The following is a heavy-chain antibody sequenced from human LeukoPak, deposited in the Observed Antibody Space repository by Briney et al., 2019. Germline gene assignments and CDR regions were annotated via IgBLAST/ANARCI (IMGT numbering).Heavy chain of an antibody. V-gene: IGHV1-2*06. J-gene: IGHJ6*03. CDR3: ARLAAASTTYYYYYMDV. CDR2: INPNSGGT. D-gene: IGHD6-13*01. CDR1: GYTFTGYY. Sequence: ASVKVSCKASGYTFTGYYMHWVRQAPGQGLEWMGRINPNSGGTNYAQKFQGRVTMTRDTSISTAYMELSRLRSDDTAVYYCARLAAASTTYYYYYMDVWSKGTTVTVSS.